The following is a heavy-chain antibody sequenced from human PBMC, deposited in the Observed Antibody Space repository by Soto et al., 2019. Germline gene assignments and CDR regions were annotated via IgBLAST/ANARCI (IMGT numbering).Heavy chain of an antibody. D-gene: IGHD6-13*01. J-gene: IGHJ6*02. CDR2: ISSSGSTI. CDR1: GFTFSSYE. Sequence: GALRLSCATSGFTFSSYEMNWVRQAPGKGLEWVSYISSSGSTIYYADSVKGRFTISRDNAKNSLYLQMDSLRAEDTAVYYCARDQEAGSFFPYYYGMDVWGQGTTVTVSS. V-gene: IGHV3-48*03. CDR3: ARDQEAGSFFPYYYGMDV.